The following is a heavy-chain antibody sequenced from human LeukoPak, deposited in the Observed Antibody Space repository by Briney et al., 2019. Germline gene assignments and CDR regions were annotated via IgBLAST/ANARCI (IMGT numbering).Heavy chain of an antibody. D-gene: IGHD3/OR15-3a*01. CDR1: GYTFTAFW. J-gene: IGHJ4*02. V-gene: IGHV5-51*01. Sequence: GESLKISCKGSGYTFTAFWIGWVRQKPGKGLEWMGLIYPGDSDIKYSPSFQGQITISADKSVTTAYLQWSSLKASDTAMYYCARLFGRWTKSPIDYWGQGTLVTVSS. CDR2: IYPGDSDI. CDR3: ARLFGRWTKSPIDY.